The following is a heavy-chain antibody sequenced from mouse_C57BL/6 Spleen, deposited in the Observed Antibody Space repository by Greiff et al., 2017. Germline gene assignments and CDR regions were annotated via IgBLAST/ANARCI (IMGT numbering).Heavy chain of an antibody. CDR2: IHPNSGST. D-gene: IGHD1-1*01. J-gene: IGHJ4*01. V-gene: IGHV1-64*01. CDR1: GYTFTSYW. CDR3: ARYYGSSYDDYYAMDY. Sequence: VQLQQPGAELVKPGASVKLSCKASGYTFTSYWMHWVKQRPGQGLEWIGMIHPNSGSTNYNEKFKSKATLTVDNSSSTAYMQLSSLTSEDSAVXYCARYYGSSYDDYYAMDYWGQGTSVTVSS.